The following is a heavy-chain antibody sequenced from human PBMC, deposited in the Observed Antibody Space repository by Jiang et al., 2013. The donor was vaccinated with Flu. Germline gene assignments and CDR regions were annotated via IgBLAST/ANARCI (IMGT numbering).Heavy chain of an antibody. Sequence: GAEVKKPGESLKISCKGSGYSFNNYWIGWVRQMPGKGLEWMGVIYPSDSDIRYSPSFQGQVAISADKSISTAYLQWSSLKASDSAVYYCARGGDYNGYDIAEYFQHWGQGTLVIVSS. CDR2: IYPSDSDI. D-gene: IGHD2-8*01. J-gene: IGHJ1*01. CDR3: ARGGDYNGYDIAEYFQH. CDR1: GYSFNNYW. V-gene: IGHV5-51*01.